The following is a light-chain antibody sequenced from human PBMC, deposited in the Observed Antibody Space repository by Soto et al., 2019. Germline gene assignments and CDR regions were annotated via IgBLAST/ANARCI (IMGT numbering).Light chain of an antibody. Sequence: EIVLTQSPGTLSLSPGERATLSCRVSQSVSSRYLAWFQQKPGQAPRLLIYGASSRATGIPDRFSGSGSGTDFTLTISRLEPEDFAMYYCQQYDSSPYTFGQGTKLEIK. V-gene: IGKV3-20*01. J-gene: IGKJ2*01. CDR1: QSVSSRY. CDR3: QQYDSSPYT. CDR2: GAS.